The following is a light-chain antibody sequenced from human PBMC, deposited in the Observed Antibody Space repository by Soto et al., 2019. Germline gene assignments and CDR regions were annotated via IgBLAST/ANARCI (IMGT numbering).Light chain of an antibody. CDR2: DVS. J-gene: IGLJ2*01. Sequence: QSALTQPASVSGSPGQSITISCTGTSSDIGDYNFVSWYQQHPGTAPNILIYDVSTRPSGVSNRFSGCKSGNTASLTISGLQAEDEADYYCSSYTRTTHVVFGGGTKVTVL. CDR1: SSDIGDYNF. V-gene: IGLV2-14*01. CDR3: SSYTRTTHVV.